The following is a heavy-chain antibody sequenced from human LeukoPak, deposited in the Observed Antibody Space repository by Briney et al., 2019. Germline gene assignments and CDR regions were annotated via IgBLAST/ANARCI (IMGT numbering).Heavy chain of an antibody. J-gene: IGHJ4*02. CDR2: IIPILGIA. CDR1: GGTFSSYT. V-gene: IGHV1-69*04. Sequence: ASVKVSCKASGGTFSSYTVSWVRQAPGQGLEWMGRIIPILGIANYAQKFQGRVTITADKSTSTAYMELSSLRSEDTAVYYCARDYYDSSGYLNWGQGTLVTVSS. CDR3: ARDYYDSSGYLN. D-gene: IGHD3-22*01.